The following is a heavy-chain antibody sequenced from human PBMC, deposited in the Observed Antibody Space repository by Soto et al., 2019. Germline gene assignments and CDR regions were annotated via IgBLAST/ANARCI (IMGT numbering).Heavy chain of an antibody. CDR1: GGSISSGGYY. V-gene: IGHV4-31*01. J-gene: IGHJ5*02. CDR3: ARDRETRWFDP. CDR2: IYYSGRT. Sequence: QVQLQESGPGLVKPSQTLSLTCTVSGGSISSGGYYWSWIRQHPGKGLEWIGYIYYSGRTYYNPSLKSLVTISVDTAKNQCSLKLSSVTAADTAVYYCARDRETRWFDPWGQGTLVTVSS. D-gene: IGHD1-26*01.